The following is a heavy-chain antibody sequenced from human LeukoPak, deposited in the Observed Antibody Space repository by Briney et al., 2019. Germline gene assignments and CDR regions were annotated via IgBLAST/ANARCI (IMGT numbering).Heavy chain of an antibody. Sequence: ASVSVSCKASGYTFTGYYMHWVRQAPGQGLEWMGRINPNSGGTNNAQKFQGRVTMTRDTSISTAYMELSRLRSDDTAVYYCARDTGDYSWFDPWGQGTLVTVSS. CDR1: GYTFTGYY. V-gene: IGHV1-2*06. CDR2: INPNSGGT. CDR3: ARDTGDYSWFDP. J-gene: IGHJ5*02. D-gene: IGHD3-10*01.